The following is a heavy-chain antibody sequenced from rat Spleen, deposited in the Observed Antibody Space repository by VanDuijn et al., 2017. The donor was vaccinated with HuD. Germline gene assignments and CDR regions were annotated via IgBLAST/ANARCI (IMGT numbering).Heavy chain of an antibody. CDR3: TSLFLPHSRAFNY. CDR2: IWGDGKT. D-gene: IGHD1-2*01. J-gene: IGHJ2*01. Sequence: QVRLKESGPGLVQPSQTLSLTCTVSGFSLTTHHVSWVRQPPGKSLVWMGIIWGDGKTDYNSGLQSRLSISRDTSKSQVFLKMNSLQTDDTAIYFCTSLFLPHSRAFNYWGQGVLVTVSS. V-gene: IGHV2-13*01. CDR1: GFSLTTHH.